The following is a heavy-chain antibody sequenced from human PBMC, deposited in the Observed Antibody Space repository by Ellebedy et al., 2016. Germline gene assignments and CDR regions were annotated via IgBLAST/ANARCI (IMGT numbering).Heavy chain of an antibody. J-gene: IGHJ4*02. D-gene: IGHD1-26*01. V-gene: IGHV1-18*01. CDR1: GYTFTSYG. CDR3: ARDLVGATPVDY. CDR2: ISPYDGRT. Sequence: ASVKVSCKASGYTFTSYGITWVRQAPGQGLEWMGWISPYDGRTNYAQKIQGRVTMTTDTSTSTVYMELRSLRSDDTAVYYCARDLVGATPVDYWGQGTLVTVSS.